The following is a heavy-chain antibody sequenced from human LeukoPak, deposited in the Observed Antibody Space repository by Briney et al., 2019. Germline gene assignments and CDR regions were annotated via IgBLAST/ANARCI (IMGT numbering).Heavy chain of an antibody. CDR1: GFTFGSYA. J-gene: IGHJ4*02. CDR3: AKTTTGYSSGRYPAWPIDY. V-gene: IGHV3-23*01. CDR2: ILGSGGSA. Sequence: PGGSLRLSCAASGFTFGSYAMYWVRQAPGKGLEWVSGILGSGGSAHYADSVKGRFTISRDNSKNTVYLQMDSLRAEDTATYYCAKTTTGYSSGRYPAWPIDYWGQGTLVTVSS. D-gene: IGHD2-15*01.